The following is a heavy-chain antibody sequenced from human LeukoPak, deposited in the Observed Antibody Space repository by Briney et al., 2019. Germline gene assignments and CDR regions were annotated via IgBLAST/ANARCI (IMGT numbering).Heavy chain of an antibody. CDR2: INHSGST. CDR3: ASALRYMDV. CDR1: GGSFSGYY. Sequence: PSETLSLTCAVYGGSFSGYYWSWIRQPPEKGLEWIGEINHSGSTYYNPSLKSRVTISVDTSKNQFSLKLSSVTAADTAVYYCASALRYMDVWGKGTTVTISS. V-gene: IGHV4-34*01. J-gene: IGHJ6*03. D-gene: IGHD3-16*01.